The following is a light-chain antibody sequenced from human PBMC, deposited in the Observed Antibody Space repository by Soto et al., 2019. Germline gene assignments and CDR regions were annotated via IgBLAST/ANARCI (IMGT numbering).Light chain of an antibody. CDR3: QSYDSSLSGLV. CDR2: GNI. Sequence: QSVLTQPPSVSGAPGQRVTISCTGSSSNIGSGYEVHWYQQLPGTAPKLLIYGNIYRPSGVPDRFSGSKSDTSVSLAITGLQAEDEDDYHCQSYDSSLSGLVFGGGTKLTVL. V-gene: IGLV1-40*01. J-gene: IGLJ2*01. CDR1: SSNIGSGYE.